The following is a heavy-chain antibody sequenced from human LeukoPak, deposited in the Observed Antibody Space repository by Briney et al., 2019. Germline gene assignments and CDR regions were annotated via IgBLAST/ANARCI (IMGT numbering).Heavy chain of an antibody. CDR2: IYPGDSDT. CDR3: ARRSRTVYATAEPFFDY. V-gene: IGHV5-51*01. D-gene: IGHD2-8*01. Sequence: GESLKISCKGSGYSFTSYWIGWVRQMPGKGLEWMGIIYPGDSDTRYSPSFQGQVTISADKSISTAYLQWSSLKASDTATYYCARRSRTVYATAEPFFDYWGQGTLVTVSS. J-gene: IGHJ4*02. CDR1: GYSFTSYW.